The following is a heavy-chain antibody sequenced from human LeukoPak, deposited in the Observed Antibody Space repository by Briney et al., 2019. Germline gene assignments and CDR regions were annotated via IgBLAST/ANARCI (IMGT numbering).Heavy chain of an antibody. CDR1: GGSISGYF. Sequence: SETLSLTCTVSGGSISGYFWSWIRQPPGKGPEWIGYIYSSGTTNYRPSLSSRATISVNTSKNDHSLTHRFVTATDTAVYHCARHNPPPTGFCSGTSCFMSGSQYFYMDVWGKGTSVTVS. V-gene: IGHV4-4*09. J-gene: IGHJ6*03. D-gene: IGHD2-2*01. CDR2: IYSSGTT. CDR3: ARHNPPPTGFCSGTSCFMSGSQYFYMDV.